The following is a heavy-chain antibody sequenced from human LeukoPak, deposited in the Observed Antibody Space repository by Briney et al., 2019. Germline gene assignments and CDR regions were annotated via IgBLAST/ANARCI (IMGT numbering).Heavy chain of an antibody. V-gene: IGHV3-23*01. J-gene: IGHJ4*02. CDR2: ISGSGGST. CDR1: GFTFSSYA. D-gene: IGHD3-9*01. Sequence: GGSLSLSCAASGFTFSSYAMSWDRQAPGRGLEWVSAISGSGGSTYYADSVKGRFTISRDNSKNTLYLQMNSLRAEDTAFFFQAEGGLRYFDWLLENWGQGTLVTVSS. CDR3: AEGGLRYFDWLLEN.